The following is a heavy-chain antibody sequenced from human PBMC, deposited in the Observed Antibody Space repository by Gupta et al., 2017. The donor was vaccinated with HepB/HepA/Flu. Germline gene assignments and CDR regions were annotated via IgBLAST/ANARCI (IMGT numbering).Heavy chain of an antibody. Sequence: QVLLQESAPGLVKASETLSLTCTVSGGSFSFYYWTWIRQPPGKGLEWIGYISYSGATHYNPSLKSRVTISKDTSKAQLSLKLSTVTAADTAVYYWARGIKELYFDSWGQGSLVTVSS. D-gene: IGHD1-7*01. V-gene: IGHV4-59*08. CDR2: ISYSGAT. CDR1: GGSFSFYY. J-gene: IGHJ4*02. CDR3: ARGIKELYFDS.